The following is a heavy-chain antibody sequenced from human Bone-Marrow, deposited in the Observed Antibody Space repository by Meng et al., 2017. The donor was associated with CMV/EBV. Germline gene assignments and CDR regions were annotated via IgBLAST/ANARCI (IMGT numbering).Heavy chain of an antibody. J-gene: IGHJ6*02. CDR1: GGSISSSSYY. D-gene: IGHD2-2*01. Sequence: GSLRLSCTVSGGSISSSSYYWGWIRQPPGKGLEWIGSIYYSGSTYYNPSLKSRVTISVDTSKNQFSLKLSSVTAADTAVYYCARDLYNCSSTSCYRGMDVWGQGTTVTVSS. V-gene: IGHV4-39*07. CDR2: IYYSGST. CDR3: ARDLYNCSSTSCYRGMDV.